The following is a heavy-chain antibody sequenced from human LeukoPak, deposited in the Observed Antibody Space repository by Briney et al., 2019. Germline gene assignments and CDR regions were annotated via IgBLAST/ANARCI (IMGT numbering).Heavy chain of an antibody. Sequence: SETLSLTCTVSGGSISSYYWSWIRQPPWKGLEWIGYIYYSESTNYNPSLKSRVTISVDTSKNQFSLKLSSVTAADTAVYYCAGSLRERPSVAGDWGQGTLVTVSS. CDR2: IYYSEST. CDR1: GGSISSYY. J-gene: IGHJ4*02. D-gene: IGHD3-16*01. V-gene: IGHV4-59*01. CDR3: AGSLRERPSVAGD.